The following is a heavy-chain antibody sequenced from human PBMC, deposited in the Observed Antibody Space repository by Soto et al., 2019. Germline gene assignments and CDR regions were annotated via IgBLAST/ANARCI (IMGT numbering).Heavy chain of an antibody. CDR3: ARGPSHRIAAAGKGTYNWFDP. CDR2: INAGNGNT. J-gene: IGHJ5*02. D-gene: IGHD6-13*01. Sequence: QVQLVQSGAEVKKPGASVKVSCKASGYTFTSYAMHWVRQAPGQRLEWMGWINAGNGNTKYSQKFQGRVTITRDTSASTAYMELSSLRSEDTAVYYCARGPSHRIAAAGKGTYNWFDPWGQGTLVTVSS. CDR1: GYTFTSYA. V-gene: IGHV1-3*01.